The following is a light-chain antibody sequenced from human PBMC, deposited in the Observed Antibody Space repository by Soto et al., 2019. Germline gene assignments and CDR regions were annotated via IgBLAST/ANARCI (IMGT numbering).Light chain of an antibody. Sequence: IVLTQSPGTLSLSPGERATLSCRASQSVSSSYLAWYQQKPGQAPRLLIYGTSSRATAIPDRFIGSGSGTDFTLTISRLEPEDFAVYYCQQYCSSSWTFGQGTKVVIK. CDR3: QQYCSSSWT. V-gene: IGKV3-20*01. J-gene: IGKJ1*01. CDR2: GTS. CDR1: QSVSSSY.